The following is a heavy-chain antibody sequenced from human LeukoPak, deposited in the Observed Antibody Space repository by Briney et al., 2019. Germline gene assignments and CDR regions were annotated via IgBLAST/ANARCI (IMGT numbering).Heavy chain of an antibody. CDR1: GGSISSYY. V-gene: IGHV4-59*01. D-gene: IGHD6-13*01. Sequence: SETLSLTCTVSGGSISSYYWSWIRQPPGKGLEWIGYIYYSGSTNYNPSLKSRVTISVDTSKNQFSLKLSSVTAADTAVYYCARAPRIAAAGTKIWVNWFDPWGQGTLVTVSS. CDR3: ARAPRIAAAGTKIWVNWFDP. J-gene: IGHJ5*02. CDR2: IYYSGST.